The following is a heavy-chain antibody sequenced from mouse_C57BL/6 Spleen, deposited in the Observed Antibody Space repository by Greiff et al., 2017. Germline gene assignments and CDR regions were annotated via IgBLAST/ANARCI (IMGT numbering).Heavy chain of an antibody. D-gene: IGHD1-1*01. Sequence: EVMLVESGGDLVKPGGSLKLSCAASGFTFSSYGMSWVRQTPDKRLEWVATISSGGSYTYYPDSVKGRFTISRDNAKNTLYLQMSSLKSEDTAMXYCARQITTVDLWYFDVWGTGTTVTVSS. CDR3: ARQITTVDLWYFDV. CDR2: ISSGGSYT. J-gene: IGHJ1*03. V-gene: IGHV5-6*01. CDR1: GFTFSSYG.